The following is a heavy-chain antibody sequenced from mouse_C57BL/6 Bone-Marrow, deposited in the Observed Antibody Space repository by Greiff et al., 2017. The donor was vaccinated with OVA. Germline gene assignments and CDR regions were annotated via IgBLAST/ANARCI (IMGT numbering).Heavy chain of an antibody. CDR1: GYTFTDYN. D-gene: IGHD2-4*01. CDR3: ARKGDYDGVFLAY. Sequence: VQLQQSGPELVKPGASVKIPCKASGYTFTDYNMDWVKQSHGKSLEWIGDINPNNGGTIYNQKFKGKATLTVDKSSSTAYMELRSLTSEDTAVYYCARKGDYDGVFLAYWGQGTLVTVSA. J-gene: IGHJ3*01. CDR2: INPNNGGT. V-gene: IGHV1-18*01.